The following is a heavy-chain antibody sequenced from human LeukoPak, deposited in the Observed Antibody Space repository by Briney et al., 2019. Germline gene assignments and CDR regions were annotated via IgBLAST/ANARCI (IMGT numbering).Heavy chain of an antibody. J-gene: IGHJ3*02. V-gene: IGHV4-38-2*01. CDR2: IYHSGST. Sequence: PSETLSLTRAVSGYSISSGYYWGWIRQPPGKGLEWIGSIYHSGSTYYNPSLKSRVTISVDTSKNQFSLKLSSVTAADTAVYYCARLGVGIWGQGTMVTVSS. D-gene: IGHD2-15*01. CDR1: GYSISSGYY. CDR3: ARLGVGI.